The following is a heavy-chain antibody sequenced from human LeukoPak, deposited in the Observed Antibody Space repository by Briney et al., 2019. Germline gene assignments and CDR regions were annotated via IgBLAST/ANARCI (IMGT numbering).Heavy chain of an antibody. J-gene: IGHJ4*02. CDR1: GGSIRSSSYY. CDR3: ARGVVAAPQTFDY. CDR2: VYSSGRT. V-gene: IGHV4-39*07. D-gene: IGHD2-15*01. Sequence: SETLSLTCTVSGGSIRSSSYYWGWIRQPPGKGLEWIGSVYSSGRTYYNPSLKSRVTISVDTSKNQFSLKLSSVTAADTAVYYCARGVVAAPQTFDYWGQGTLVTVSS.